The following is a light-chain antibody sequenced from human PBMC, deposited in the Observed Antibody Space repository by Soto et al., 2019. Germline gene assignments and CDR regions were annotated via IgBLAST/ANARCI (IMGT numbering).Light chain of an antibody. CDR3: QQYGSSSYT. CDR2: GAS. Sequence: EIVLTQSPGTLSLSPGERATLSCRASQSVSSNYLAWYQQKPGQAPRLLIYGASNRATGIPDKFSGSGSGTDFTLTISRLEPEDFVVYYCQQYGSSSYTFGQGTRLEIK. J-gene: IGKJ2*01. V-gene: IGKV3-20*01. CDR1: QSVSSNY.